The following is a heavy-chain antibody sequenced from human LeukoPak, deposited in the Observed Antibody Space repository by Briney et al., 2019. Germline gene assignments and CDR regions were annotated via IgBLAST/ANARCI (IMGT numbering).Heavy chain of an antibody. J-gene: IGHJ4*02. Sequence: GGSLRLSCATSGFTFSHYGMHWVRQAPGKGLEWVAVIWNDGTDRYYGDSVKGRFTISRDNSKNTVYLQMNSLRVEDTAVYYCAKDAQRGFDFSNSLESWGQGTLVTVSS. CDR2: IWNDGTDR. CDR3: AKDAQRGFDFSNSLES. D-gene: IGHD4-11*01. V-gene: IGHV3-33*06. CDR1: GFTFSHYG.